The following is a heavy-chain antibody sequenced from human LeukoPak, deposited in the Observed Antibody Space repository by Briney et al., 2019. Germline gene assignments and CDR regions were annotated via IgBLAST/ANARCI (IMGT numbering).Heavy chain of an antibody. CDR2: ISKSGDST. Sequence: PGGSLRLSCAASGFTFVGYAMNWVRQAPGKGLEWVSAISKSGDSTYYADSVKGRFTISRDNSKNILYLRMNSLRAEDTALYYCAEIAMHIREDIWGQGTMVTVSS. J-gene: IGHJ3*02. CDR3: AEIAMHIREDI. V-gene: IGHV3-23*01. CDR1: GFTFVGYA. D-gene: IGHD2-2*01.